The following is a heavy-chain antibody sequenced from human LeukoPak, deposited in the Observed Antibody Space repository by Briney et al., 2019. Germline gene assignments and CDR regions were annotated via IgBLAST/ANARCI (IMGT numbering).Heavy chain of an antibody. CDR3: ARDFAAGFDY. CDR2: ISYDGSNK. D-gene: IGHD1-14*01. CDR1: GFTFSSYA. V-gene: IGHV3-30-3*01. J-gene: IGHJ4*02. Sequence: GGSLRLSCAASGFTFSSYAMHWVRQAPGKGLEWVAVISYDGSNKYYADSVKGRFTIPRDNSKNTLYLQMNSLRAEDTAVYYCARDFAAGFDYWGQGTLVTVSS.